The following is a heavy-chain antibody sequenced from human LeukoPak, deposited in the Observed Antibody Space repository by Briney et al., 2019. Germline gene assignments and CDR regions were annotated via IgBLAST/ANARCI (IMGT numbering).Heavy chain of an antibody. D-gene: IGHD3-22*01. Sequence: GASVKVSCKASGGTFSSYAISWVRQAPGQGLEWMGRIIPILGIANYAQKFQGRVTITADKSTSTAYMELSSLRSEDTAVYYCASYYYDSSGYYSYYYYGMDVWGQGTTVTVSS. CDR3: ASYYYDSSGYYSYYYYGMDV. V-gene: IGHV1-69*04. J-gene: IGHJ6*02. CDR2: IIPILGIA. CDR1: GGTFSSYA.